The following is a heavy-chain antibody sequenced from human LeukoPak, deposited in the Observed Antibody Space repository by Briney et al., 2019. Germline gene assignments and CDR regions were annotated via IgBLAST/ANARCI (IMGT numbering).Heavy chain of an antibody. CDR1: GYTFTGYY. CDR3: ARDRVAGATGFDP. D-gene: IGHD1-26*01. CDR2: INPNSGGT. Sequence: ASVMVSCKASGYTFTGYYMHWVRQAPGQGLEWMGWINPNSGGTNYAQKFQGRVTMTRDTSISTAYMELSRLRSDDTAVYYCARDRVAGATGFDPWGQGTLVTVSS. V-gene: IGHV1-2*02. J-gene: IGHJ5*02.